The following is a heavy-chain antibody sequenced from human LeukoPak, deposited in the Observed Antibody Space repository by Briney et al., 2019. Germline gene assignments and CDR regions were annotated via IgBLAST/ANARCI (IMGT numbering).Heavy chain of an antibody. J-gene: IGHJ4*02. CDR2: IYTSGST. CDR3: ARGLTPHEYCSSTSCDRMDGLYYFDY. CDR1: GGSISSGSYY. Sequence: SQTLSLTCTVSGGSISSGSYYWSWIRQPAGKGLEWIGRIYTSGSTNYNPSLKSRVTISVDTSKNQFSLKLSSVTAADTAVYYCARGLTPHEYCSSTSCDRMDGLYYFDYWGQGTLVTVSS. V-gene: IGHV4-61*02. D-gene: IGHD2-2*01.